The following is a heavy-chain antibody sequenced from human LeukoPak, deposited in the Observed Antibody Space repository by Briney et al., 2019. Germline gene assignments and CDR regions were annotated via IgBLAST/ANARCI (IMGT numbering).Heavy chain of an antibody. J-gene: IGHJ4*02. CDR3: VKDGFCSSTSCYHLDY. V-gene: IGHV3-23*01. D-gene: IGHD2-2*03. CDR1: GFTFKRYH. CDR2: ISGSGGNT. Sequence: GSLRLSCAASGFTFKRYHMSWVRQAPGKGLEWVSSISGSGGNTYYADSVKGRFTISRDNSKNTLYLQMNSLRAEDTAVFYCVKDGFCSSTSCYHLDYWGQGTLVTVSS.